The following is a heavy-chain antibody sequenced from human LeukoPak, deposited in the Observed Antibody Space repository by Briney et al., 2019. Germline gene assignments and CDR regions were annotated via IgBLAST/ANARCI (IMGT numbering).Heavy chain of an antibody. Sequence: SQTLSLTCIVSGGSISSGLYHWAWLRQPPGKGLEWIGTIYHSGNTYYNPSLKSRVTISVDTSKNQFSLKLSSVTAADTAVYYCARQNLGAKQFDYWGQGTLVTVSS. CDR2: IYHSGNT. D-gene: IGHD1-26*01. CDR3: ARQNLGAKQFDY. CDR1: GGSISSGLYH. V-gene: IGHV4-39*07. J-gene: IGHJ4*02.